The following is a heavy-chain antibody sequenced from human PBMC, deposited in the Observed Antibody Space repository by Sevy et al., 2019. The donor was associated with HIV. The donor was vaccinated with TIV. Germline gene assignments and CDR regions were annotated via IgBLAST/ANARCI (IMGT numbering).Heavy chain of an antibody. J-gene: IGHJ4*02. CDR1: GFTFSSYA. Sequence: GGSLRLSCAASGFTFSSYAMHWVRQAPGKGLEWVAVISYDGSNKYYADSVKGRFTISRDNSKNTLYLQMNSLRPEDTAVYYSARESDILTGYPRSFDYWGQGTLVTVSS. CDR2: ISYDGSNK. V-gene: IGHV3-30-3*01. CDR3: ARESDILTGYPRSFDY. D-gene: IGHD3-9*01.